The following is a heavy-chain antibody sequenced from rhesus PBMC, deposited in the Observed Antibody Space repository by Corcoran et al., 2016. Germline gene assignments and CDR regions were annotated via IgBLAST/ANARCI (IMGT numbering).Heavy chain of an antibody. CDR2: ISSASSSL. J-gene: IGHJ4*01. Sequence: EVQLVESGGGLVQPGGSLRLSCAASGFTFSDYYMSWVRQAPGKGLEWVSSISSASSSLYYADCVKCRFTISRDNSKNSLSLQMNSLKTEDTAVYYCTRSLSGYSYGYFDYWGQGVLVTVSS. CDR3: TRSLSGYSYGYFDY. D-gene: IGHD5-24*01. CDR1: GFTFSDYY. V-gene: IGHV3S16*01.